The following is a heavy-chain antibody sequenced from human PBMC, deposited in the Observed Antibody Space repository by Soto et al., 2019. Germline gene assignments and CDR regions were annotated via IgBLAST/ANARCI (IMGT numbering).Heavy chain of an antibody. J-gene: IGHJ4*02. CDR1: GGTFSSYA. D-gene: IGHD1-20*01. Sequence: SVKVSCKASGGTFSSYAFSWVRQAPGQGLEWMGGIMPMFDTTVYAQKSQGRVTITADESTETAYMELSGLRTEDTAVYYCARSREMQGNNPYYFDSWGQGTLVTVSS. CDR3: ARSREMQGNNPYYFDS. V-gene: IGHV1-69*13. CDR2: IMPMFDTT.